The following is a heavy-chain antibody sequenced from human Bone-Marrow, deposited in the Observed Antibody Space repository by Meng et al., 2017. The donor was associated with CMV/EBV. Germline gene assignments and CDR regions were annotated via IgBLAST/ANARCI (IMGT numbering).Heavy chain of an antibody. CDR2: ISGSGGST. CDR1: GFTFSSYA. Sequence: GGSLRLSCAASGFTFSSYAMSWVRQAPGKGLEWVSAISGSGGSTYYADSVKGRFTISRDNAKNSLYLQMNSLRAEDTAVYYCARDCPPYCGGDCYGGINCLDYWGQGTLVTVSS. V-gene: IGHV3-23*01. J-gene: IGHJ4*02. CDR3: ARDCPPYCGGDCYGGINCLDY. D-gene: IGHD2-21*01.